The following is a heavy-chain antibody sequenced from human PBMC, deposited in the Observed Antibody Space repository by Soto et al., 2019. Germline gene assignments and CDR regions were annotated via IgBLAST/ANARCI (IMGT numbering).Heavy chain of an antibody. CDR3: ARTAPMDAGDKYYYDF. V-gene: IGHV1-69*13. D-gene: IGHD3-16*01. CDR1: GGTFSTFG. J-gene: IGHJ4*02. Sequence: SVKVSCKASGGTFSTFGISWVRQAPGQGLEWMGGIIPFFGTAKYSQKFEDRITITADESTNTVYMGLRSLTSEDTAIYYCARTAPMDAGDKYYYDFWGQGALVTVSS. CDR2: IIPFFGTA.